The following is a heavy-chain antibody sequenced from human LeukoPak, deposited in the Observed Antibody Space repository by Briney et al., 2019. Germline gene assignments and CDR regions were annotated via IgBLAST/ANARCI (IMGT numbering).Heavy chain of an antibody. CDR1: GYSISSGYY. D-gene: IGHD3-3*01. J-gene: IGHJ4*02. V-gene: IGHV4-38-2*02. CDR3: ARVAVFRSGYYFDY. CDR2: IYHSGST. Sequence: SETLSLTCTVSGYSISSGYYWGWIRQPPGKGLEWIGSIYHSGSTYYNPSLKSRVTISVDTSKNQFSLKLSSVTAADTAVYYCARVAVFRSGYYFDYWGQGTLVTVSS.